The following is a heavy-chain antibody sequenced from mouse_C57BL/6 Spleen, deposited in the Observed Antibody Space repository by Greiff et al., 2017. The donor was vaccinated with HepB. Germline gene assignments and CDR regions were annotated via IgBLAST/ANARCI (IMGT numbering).Heavy chain of an antibody. J-gene: IGHJ3*01. Sequence: DVHLVESGPGLVKPSQSLSLTCSVTGYSITSGYYWNWIRQFPGNKLEWMGYISYDGSNNSNPSLKNRISITRDTSKNQFFLKLNSVTTEDTATYYCAREKTYWGQGTLVTVSA. CDR2: ISYDGSN. CDR1: GYSITSGYY. V-gene: IGHV3-6*01. CDR3: AREKTY.